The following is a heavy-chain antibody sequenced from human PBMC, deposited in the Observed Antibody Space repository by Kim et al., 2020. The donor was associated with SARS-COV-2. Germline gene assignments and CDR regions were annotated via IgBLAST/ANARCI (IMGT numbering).Heavy chain of an antibody. Sequence: GGSLRLSCAASGFTFSSYEMNWVRQAPGKGLEWVSYISSSGSTIYYADSVKGRFTISRDNAKNSLYLQMNSLRAEDTAVYYCARDQRSSGYSSSWYIGGNGHDYWGQGTLVTVSS. J-gene: IGHJ4*02. CDR3: ARDQRSSGYSSSWYIGGNGHDY. CDR1: GFTFSSYE. V-gene: IGHV3-48*03. D-gene: IGHD6-13*01. CDR2: ISSSGSTI.